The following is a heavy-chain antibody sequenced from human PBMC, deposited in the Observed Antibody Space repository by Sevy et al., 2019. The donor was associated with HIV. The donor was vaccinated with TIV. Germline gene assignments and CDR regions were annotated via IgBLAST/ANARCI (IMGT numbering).Heavy chain of an antibody. CDR3: ARVNGGCSSTSCFAWGGVTNAFDI. CDR1: GFTFSSYA. J-gene: IGHJ3*02. D-gene: IGHD2-2*01. CDR2: ISYDGSNK. Sequence: GSLRLSCAASGFTFSSYAMHWVRQAPGKGLEWVAVISYDGSNKYYADSVKGRFTISRDNSKNTLYLQMNSLRAEDTAVYYCARVNGGCSSTSCFAWGGVTNAFDIWGQGTMVTVSS. V-gene: IGHV3-30-3*01.